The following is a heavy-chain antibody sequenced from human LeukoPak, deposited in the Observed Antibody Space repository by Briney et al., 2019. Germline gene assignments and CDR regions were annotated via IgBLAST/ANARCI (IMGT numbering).Heavy chain of an antibody. CDR3: ATQRGIAVSGDY. V-gene: IGHV3-48*02. Sequence: GGSLRLSCAGSGFSFSTYSMHWGRQAPGKGLEWVSYISTSSSSIYYADSVKGRFTISRDNAKNSLYLQMNSLRDEDTAVYYCATQRGIAVSGDYWGQGTLVTVSS. D-gene: IGHD6-19*01. J-gene: IGHJ4*02. CDR1: GFSFSTYS. CDR2: ISTSSSSI.